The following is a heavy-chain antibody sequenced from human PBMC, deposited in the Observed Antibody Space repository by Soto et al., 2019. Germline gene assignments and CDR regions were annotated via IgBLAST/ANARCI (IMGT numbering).Heavy chain of an antibody. Sequence: EVQLVESGGALVQPGRSLRLSCAASGFTFDDYAMHWVRQAPGKGPEWVSGISWNSASIGYADSVKGRITISRDNAKKSLYLKMKRLRPEDTAVYFCGKDRTTMVRTCDYWGQGTLVTVSS. V-gene: IGHV3-9*01. CDR3: GKDRTTMVRTCDY. CDR1: GFTFDDYA. J-gene: IGHJ4*02. CDR2: ISWNSASI. D-gene: IGHD5-18*01.